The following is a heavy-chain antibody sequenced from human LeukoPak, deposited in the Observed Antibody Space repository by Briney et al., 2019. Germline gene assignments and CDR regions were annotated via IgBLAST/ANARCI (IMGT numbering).Heavy chain of an antibody. J-gene: IGHJ4*02. Sequence: GGSLRLSCAASGFTFTSYSMSWVRQAPGKGLEWVSGITGSGRTTYYADSVKGRFTISRDNSKNSLYLQINSLRAEDTAVYYCAKGLLITILGSLDYWGQGTLVTVSS. D-gene: IGHD3-3*01. CDR3: AKGLLITILGSLDY. V-gene: IGHV3-23*01. CDR1: GFTFTSYS. CDR2: ITGSGRTT.